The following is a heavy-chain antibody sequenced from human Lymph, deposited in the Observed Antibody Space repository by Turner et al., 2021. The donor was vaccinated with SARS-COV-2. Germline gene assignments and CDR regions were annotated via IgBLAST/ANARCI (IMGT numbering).Heavy chain of an antibody. D-gene: IGHD2-21*02. CDR2: ITFTSSYI. CDR1: GFTFSSYS. Sequence: VQLVGSGGGVVTPGGSLRPSCAASGFTFSSYSMNWFRQAPGKGLEWVSSITFTSSYIYYADSVKGRFTISRDNAKNSLYLQMNSLRAEDTAVYYCERGPPDCPYYFDYWGQGTLVTVSS. CDR3: ERGPPDCPYYFDY. V-gene: IGHV3-21*01. J-gene: IGHJ4*02.